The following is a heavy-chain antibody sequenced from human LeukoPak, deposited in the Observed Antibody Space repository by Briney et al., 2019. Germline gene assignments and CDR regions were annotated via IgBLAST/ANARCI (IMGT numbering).Heavy chain of an antibody. CDR3: ARDSIAAVNFFDY. Sequence: ASVKVSCKASGYTFTSYYMHWVRQAPGQGLEWMGGIIPIFGTANYAQKFQGRVTITTDESTSTAYMELSSLRSEDTAVYYCARDSIAAVNFFDYWGQGTLVTVSS. J-gene: IGHJ4*02. D-gene: IGHD6-13*01. V-gene: IGHV1-69*05. CDR2: IIPIFGTA. CDR1: GYTFTSYY.